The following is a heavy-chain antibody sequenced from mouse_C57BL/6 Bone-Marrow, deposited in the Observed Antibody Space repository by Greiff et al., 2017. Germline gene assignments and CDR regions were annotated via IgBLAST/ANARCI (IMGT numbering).Heavy chain of an antibody. J-gene: IGHJ1*03. CDR2: IDPETGG. V-gene: IGHV1-15*01. CDR3: TRYYYGWDFDV. D-gene: IGHD2-1*01. CDR1: GYTFTDYE. Sequence: QVQLQQSGAELVQPGASVTLSCKASGYTFTDYEMHWVKQTPVHGLEWIGAIDPETGGTADKSSSTAYMGLRSLTSEDSAVYYGTRYYYGWDFDVWGTGTTVTVSS.